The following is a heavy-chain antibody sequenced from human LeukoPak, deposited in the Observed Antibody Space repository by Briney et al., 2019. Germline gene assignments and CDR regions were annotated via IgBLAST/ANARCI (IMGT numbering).Heavy chain of an antibody. D-gene: IGHD6-6*01. J-gene: IGHJ5*02. Sequence: PSETLSLICNVPGDSINNYYWSWVRQPPGKGLEWIGYIYYSGSTNYNPTLKSRVTISKDPSKKQVALKLTSVTAADTAVYYGARGSNWLDPWGQGTLVTVSS. CDR1: GDSINNYY. CDR2: IYYSGST. CDR3: ARGSNWLDP. V-gene: IGHV4-59*01.